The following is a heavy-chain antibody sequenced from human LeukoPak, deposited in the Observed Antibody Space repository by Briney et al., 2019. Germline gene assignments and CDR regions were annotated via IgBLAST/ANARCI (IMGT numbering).Heavy chain of an antibody. J-gene: IGHJ4*02. D-gene: IGHD2/OR15-2a*01. V-gene: IGHV3-23*01. Sequence: GGSLRLSCAASGFTFRNYAMSWVRQAPGKALEWVSRVDGGGSTSYADSVKGRFSISRDTSKSTLYLQMSSLRGEDTAVYYCARDGAPDGGFLDYWGQGTLVTVSS. CDR1: GFTFRNYA. CDR2: VDGGGST. CDR3: ARDGAPDGGFLDY.